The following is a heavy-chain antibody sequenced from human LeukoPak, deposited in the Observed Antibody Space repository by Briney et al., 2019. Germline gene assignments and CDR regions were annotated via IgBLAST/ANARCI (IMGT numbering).Heavy chain of an antibody. J-gene: IGHJ4*02. V-gene: IGHV4-59*01. CDR1: GGSISSYY. D-gene: IGHD3-10*01. CDR2: IYYSGST. Sequence: PSETLSLTCTVSGGSISSYYWSWIRQPPGKGLEWIGYIYYSGSTNYNPSLKSRVTISVDTSKNQFSLKLSSVTAADTAVYYCARETMVRGVDYWGQGTLVTVSS. CDR3: ARETMVRGVDY.